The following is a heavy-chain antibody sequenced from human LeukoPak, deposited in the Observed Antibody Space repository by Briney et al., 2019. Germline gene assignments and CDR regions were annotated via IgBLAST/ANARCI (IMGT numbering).Heavy chain of an antibody. CDR3: ARGQGSYGDY. CDR2: IYHSGST. V-gene: IGHV4-4*02. CDR1: GGSISNSNW. J-gene: IGHJ4*02. D-gene: IGHD5-18*01. Sequence: SETLSLTCAVSGGSISNSNWWNWVRQPPGKGLEWIGEIYHSGSTNYNPSLRSRVTISVDRSRNRFALKLTSATAADTAVYYCARGQGSYGDYWGQGTLVTVSS.